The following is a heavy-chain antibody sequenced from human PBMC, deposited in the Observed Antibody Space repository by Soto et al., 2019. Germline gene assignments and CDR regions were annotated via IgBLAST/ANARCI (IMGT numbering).Heavy chain of an antibody. CDR3: ARFYSSSSARAIDS. V-gene: IGHV3-7*01. CDR2: IKQDGSEK. Sequence: PGGSLRLSCAASGFTFSSYWMNWVRQAPGKGLEWVANIKQDGSEKNYVDSVKGRFTISRDNAKTSLYLQMNSLRAEDTAVYYCARFYSSSSARAIDSWGQGPLGTVSS. D-gene: IGHD6-6*01. CDR1: GFTFSSYW. J-gene: IGHJ4*02.